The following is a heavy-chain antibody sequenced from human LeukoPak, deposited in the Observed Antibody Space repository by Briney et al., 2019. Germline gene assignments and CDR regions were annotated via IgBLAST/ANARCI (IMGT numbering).Heavy chain of an antibody. CDR1: GLTFRDAW. CDR2: IKSLAAGGTT. D-gene: IGHD3-22*01. V-gene: IGHV3-15*01. J-gene: IGHJ4*02. Sequence: GGSLRLSCVVSGLTFRDAWVTWVRQAPGKWLEWVGRIKSLAAGGTTDYAAPVKGRFTISRVDSRNTVYLQMNSLKTEDTAVYFCTHDSSGYYSLHSWGQGTLVTVSS. CDR3: THDSSGYYSLHS.